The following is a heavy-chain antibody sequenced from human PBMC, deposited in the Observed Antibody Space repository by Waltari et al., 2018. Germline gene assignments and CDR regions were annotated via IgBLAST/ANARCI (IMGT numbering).Heavy chain of an antibody. CDR2: IYSGGST. D-gene: IGHD3-9*01. CDR3: ARGYDILTGYDY. J-gene: IGHJ4*02. Sequence: EVQLVETGGGLIQHGGSLRLSCAASGFTVSSNYMSWVRQAPGKGLEWVSVIYSGGSTYYADSVKGRFTISRDNSKNTLYLQMNSLRAEDTAVYYCARGYDILTGYDYWGQGTLVTVSS. CDR1: GFTVSSNY. V-gene: IGHV3-53*02.